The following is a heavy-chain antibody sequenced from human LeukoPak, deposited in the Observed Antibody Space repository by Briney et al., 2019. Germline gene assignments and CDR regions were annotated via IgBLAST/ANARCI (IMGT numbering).Heavy chain of an antibody. J-gene: IGHJ4*02. D-gene: IGHD6-19*01. CDR2: IIPIFGTA. V-gene: IGHV1-69*13. CDR1: GGTFSSYA. CDR3: ARDLVAVAGRDY. Sequence: GASVKVSCKASGGTFSSYAISWVRQAPEQGLEWMGGIIPIFGTANYAQKFQGRVTITADESTSTAYMELSSLRSEDTAVYYCARDLVAVAGRDYWGQGTLVTVSS.